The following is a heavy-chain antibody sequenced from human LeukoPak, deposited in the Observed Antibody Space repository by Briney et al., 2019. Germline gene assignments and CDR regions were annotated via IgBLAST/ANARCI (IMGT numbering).Heavy chain of an antibody. CDR1: GFTFSSYS. CDR2: ISSSSYI. Sequence: PGGSLRLSCAASGFTFSSYSMNWVRQAPGKGLEWVSSISSSSYIYYADSVKGRFTISRDNAKNSLYLQMNSLRAEDTAVYYCARASTRTISGGHYMDVWGKGTTVTISS. CDR3: ARASTRTISGGHYMDV. V-gene: IGHV3-21*01. D-gene: IGHD1-26*01. J-gene: IGHJ6*03.